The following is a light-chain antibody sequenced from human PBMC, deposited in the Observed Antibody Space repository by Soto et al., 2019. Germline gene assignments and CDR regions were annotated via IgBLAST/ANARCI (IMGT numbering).Light chain of an antibody. J-gene: IGLJ1*01. CDR2: DVS. Sequence: QSALSQPASVSGSPGQSITISCTGTSSDIGAYDYVSWYQHHPGKAPKLVIYDVSDRPSGVSNRFSGSKSGNTASLTISGLQVEDEADYYCSSYESTTTLNYVFGTGNKVTV. CDR3: SSYESTTTLNYV. V-gene: IGLV2-14*03. CDR1: SSDIGAYDY.